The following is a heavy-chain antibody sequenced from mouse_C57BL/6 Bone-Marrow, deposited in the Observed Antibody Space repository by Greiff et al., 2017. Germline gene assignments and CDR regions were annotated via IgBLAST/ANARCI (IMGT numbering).Heavy chain of an antibody. CDR1: GYSFTDYN. V-gene: IGHV1-39*01. CDR2: FNPNYGTT. Sequence: EVQLQESGPELVKPGASVKISCKASGYSFTDYNMNWVKQSNGKSLEWIGVFNPNYGTTSYNQKFKGKATLTVDQSSSTAYMQLNSLTSEDSAVYYFAKGYDYDYAMDYWGQGTSVTVSA. J-gene: IGHJ4*01. CDR3: AKGYDYDYAMDY. D-gene: IGHD2-4*01.